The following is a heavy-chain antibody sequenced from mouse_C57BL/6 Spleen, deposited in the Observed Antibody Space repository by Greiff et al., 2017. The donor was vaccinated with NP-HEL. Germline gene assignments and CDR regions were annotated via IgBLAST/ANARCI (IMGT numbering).Heavy chain of an antibody. CDR2: IYPGDGDT. V-gene: IGHV1-82*01. D-gene: IGHD4-1*01. J-gene: IGHJ2*01. CDR1: GYAFSSSW. Sequence: VQLQQSGPELVKPGASVKISCKASGYAFSSSWMNWVKQRPGQGLEWIGRIYPGDGDTNYNGKFKGKATLTADKSSSTAYMQLSSLTSEDSAVYFCARTLTGTSRYFDYWGQGTTLTVSS. CDR3: ARTLTGTSRYFDY.